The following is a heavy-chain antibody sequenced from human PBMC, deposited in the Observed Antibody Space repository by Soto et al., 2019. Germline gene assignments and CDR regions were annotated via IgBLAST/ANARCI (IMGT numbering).Heavy chain of an antibody. J-gene: IGHJ5*02. D-gene: IGHD3-10*01. CDR2: IYYSGST. Sequence: SETLSLTCTVSGGSISSYYWTWIRQPPGKGLEWIGYIYYSGSTNYNPSLKSRVTISVDTSKNQFSLKLSSVTAADTAVYYCARELFGRSVWFDPWGQGTLVTVSS. CDR3: ARELFGRSVWFDP. CDR1: GGSISSYY. V-gene: IGHV4-59*01.